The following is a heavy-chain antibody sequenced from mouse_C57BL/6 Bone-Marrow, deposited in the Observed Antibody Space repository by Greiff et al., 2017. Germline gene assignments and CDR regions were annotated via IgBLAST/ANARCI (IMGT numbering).Heavy chain of an antibody. CDR3: TRGYYGLYWYCDV. Sequence: QVQLQQSGAELVRPGASVTLSCKASGYTFTDYEMHWVKQTPVHGLEWIGAIDPETGGTAYNQKFKGKAILTADKSSSTAYMELRSLTSEDSAVYYCTRGYYGLYWYCDVWGTGTTVTVSS. J-gene: IGHJ1*03. CDR1: GYTFTDYE. CDR2: IDPETGGT. V-gene: IGHV1-15*01. D-gene: IGHD1-2*01.